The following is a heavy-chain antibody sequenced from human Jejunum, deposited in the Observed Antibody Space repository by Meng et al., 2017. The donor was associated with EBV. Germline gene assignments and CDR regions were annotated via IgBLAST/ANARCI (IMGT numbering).Heavy chain of an antibody. J-gene: IGHJ4*02. Sequence: QVQVQQWGAGLLRATETLSLTCAVYGGSFSGYYWSWVRQPPGRGLEYIGEVHFSGITNYTPSLKSRVTMSVDASKNQFSLRLTSVTAADTAVYYCARRTGDYVVGYWGQGTLVTVSS. V-gene: IGHV4-34*02. CDR3: ARRTGDYVVGY. CDR1: GGSFSGYY. D-gene: IGHD2-8*02. CDR2: VHFSGIT.